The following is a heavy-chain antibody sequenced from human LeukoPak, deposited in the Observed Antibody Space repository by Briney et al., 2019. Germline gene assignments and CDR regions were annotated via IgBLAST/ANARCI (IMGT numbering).Heavy chain of an antibody. CDR3: AREFLDYEILTGYREGYYFDY. V-gene: IGHV3-66*01. D-gene: IGHD3-9*01. J-gene: IGHJ4*01. Sequence: PGGSLRLSCAASGFTVSSNYMSWVRQAPGKGLEWVSVIYSGGSTYYADSVKGRVTISRDNSKNTLYLQINNLRAEDTAVYYCAREFLDYEILTGYREGYYFDYWGQGTLVTVSS. CDR1: GFTVSSNY. CDR2: IYSGGST.